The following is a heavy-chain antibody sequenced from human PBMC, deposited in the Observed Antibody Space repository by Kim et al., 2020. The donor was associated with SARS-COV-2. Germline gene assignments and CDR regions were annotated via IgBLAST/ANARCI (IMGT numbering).Heavy chain of an antibody. V-gene: IGHV3-20*03. D-gene: IGHD1-26*01. CDR3: ARGLGSGSYHAPFDY. Sequence: DSVKGRFTISRDNAKNSLYLQMNSLRAEDTALYYCARGLGSGSYHAPFDYWGQGTLVTVSS. J-gene: IGHJ4*02.